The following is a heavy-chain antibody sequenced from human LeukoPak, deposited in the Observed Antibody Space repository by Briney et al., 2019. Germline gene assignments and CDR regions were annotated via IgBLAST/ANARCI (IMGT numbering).Heavy chain of an antibody. CDR2: IYYSGST. CDR1: GFTFSDYY. J-gene: IGHJ4*02. D-gene: IGHD3-22*01. CDR3: ARVTGYMIEDYFDY. Sequence: AGGSLRLSCAASGFTFSDYYMSWIRQAPGKGLEWIGYIYYSGSTNYKPSLKSRVTISVETSKNQFSLKLRSVTAADTAVYYCARVTGYMIEDYFDYWGQGTLVTVSS. V-gene: IGHV4-59*01.